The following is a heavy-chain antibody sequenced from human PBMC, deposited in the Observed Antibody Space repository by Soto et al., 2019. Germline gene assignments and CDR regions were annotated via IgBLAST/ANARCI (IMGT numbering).Heavy chain of an antibody. CDR1: GGTFSSYA. CDR3: ARDARDIVLMDHYYGMDV. J-gene: IGHJ6*02. V-gene: IGHV1-69*06. D-gene: IGHD2-8*01. CDR2: IIPIFGTA. Sequence: QVQLVQSGAEVKKPGSSVKVSCKASGGTFSSYAISWVRQAPGQGLEWMGGIIPIFGTANYAQKFQGRVTITADKSTSTAYMELSSLSSEATAVYYCARDARDIVLMDHYYGMDVWGQGTTVTVSS.